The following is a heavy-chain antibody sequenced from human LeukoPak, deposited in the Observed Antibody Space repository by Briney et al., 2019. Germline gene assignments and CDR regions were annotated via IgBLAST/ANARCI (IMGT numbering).Heavy chain of an antibody. V-gene: IGHV3-74*01. J-gene: IGHJ4*02. CDR1: GFTFSNYR. CDR2: INTDGSST. CDR3: AREGSDLYYFDS. D-gene: IGHD6-25*01. Sequence: GGSLRLSCAASGFTFSNYRIHWARQAPGKGLVWVSRINTDGSSTNYADSVKGRFTVSRDNAKNTLYLQMNSLRGEDTAVYFCAREGSDLYYFDSWGQGTLVTVSS.